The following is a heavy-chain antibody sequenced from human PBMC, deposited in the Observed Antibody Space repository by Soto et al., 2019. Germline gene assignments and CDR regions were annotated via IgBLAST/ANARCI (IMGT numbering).Heavy chain of an antibody. V-gene: IGHV3-53*02. CDR1: GFTVSSNY. D-gene: IGHD3-3*01. J-gene: IGHJ4*02. CDR2: IYSGGST. CDR3: ASGRFLESGVDY. Sequence: EVQLVETGGGLIQPGGSLRLSCAASGFTVSSNYMSWVRQAPGKGLEWVSVIYSGGSTYYADSVKGRFTISRDNSKNTRYLQMTSLSAEDAGVYYCASGRFLESGVDYWGQGTLVTVSS.